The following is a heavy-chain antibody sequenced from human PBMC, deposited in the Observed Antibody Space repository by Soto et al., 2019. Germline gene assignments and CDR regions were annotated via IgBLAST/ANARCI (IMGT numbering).Heavy chain of an antibody. Sequence: GGSMRLSCAASGFPVTTYYMGWVRQAPGKGLGWVSVILTDGRPYYGDSVKGRANISRDSSRNTVYLQMDSLRAEDTAMYYCARSSVSANDSFYNYGMDDWGQGTMVTVSS. CDR2: ILTDGRP. V-gene: IGHV3-53*01. CDR1: GFPVTTYY. CDR3: ARSSVSANDSFYNYGMDD. J-gene: IGHJ6*02. D-gene: IGHD2-21*01.